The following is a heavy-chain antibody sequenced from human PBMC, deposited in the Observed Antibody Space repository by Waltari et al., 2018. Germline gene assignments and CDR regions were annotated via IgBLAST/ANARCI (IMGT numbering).Heavy chain of an antibody. D-gene: IGHD3-10*01. CDR1: GISVSSYA. CDR3: ARDGHSYFYGSWSDY. V-gene: IGHV3-30*01. CDR2: ISIDGNNI. J-gene: IGHJ4*02. Sequence: QVQLVESGGGVVQPGKSLTLSCEVSGISVSSYAMHWVRQAPGKGLEWWAVISIDGNNIYFAESVKGRFTINRDNSKNTLSLQMNSLTPEDTAIYYCARDGHSYFYGSWSDYWGQGTLVTVSS.